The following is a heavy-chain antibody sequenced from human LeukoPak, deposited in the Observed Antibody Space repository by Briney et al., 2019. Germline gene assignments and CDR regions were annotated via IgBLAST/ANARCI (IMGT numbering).Heavy chain of an antibody. CDR3: ARLSGTYTRGGDY. Sequence: GGSLRLSCAASGFTFSDYHISWIRQAPGKGLEWVSHISGSGYAIYHADSVKGRFTISRDNAKKSLYLQMNNLRDDDTAVYYCARLSGTYTRGGDYWGQGTLVTVSS. J-gene: IGHJ4*02. CDR1: GFTFSDYH. CDR2: ISGSGYAI. D-gene: IGHD1-26*01. V-gene: IGHV3-11*01.